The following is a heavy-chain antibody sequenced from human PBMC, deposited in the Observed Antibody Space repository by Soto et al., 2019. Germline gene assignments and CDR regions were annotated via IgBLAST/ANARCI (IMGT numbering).Heavy chain of an antibody. D-gene: IGHD3-16*02. Sequence: GGSLRLSCAASGFTFSTYVMTWVRQAPGKGLEWVSAISGSGVSTYYADSVKGRFTISRDNSENTLYLQMNSLRAEDTAIYYCAKGYHSLNYWGQGALVTVSS. CDR1: GFTFSTYV. CDR2: ISGSGVST. CDR3: AKGYHSLNY. J-gene: IGHJ4*02. V-gene: IGHV3-23*01.